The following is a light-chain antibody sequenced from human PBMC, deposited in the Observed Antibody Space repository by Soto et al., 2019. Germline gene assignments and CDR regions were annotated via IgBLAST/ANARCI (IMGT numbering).Light chain of an antibody. J-gene: IGLJ3*02. Sequence: SYELTQPLSVSVALGQTATITCGGDNIEAKNVHWYQQKAGQAPVVVIFNDMNRPSGIPDRFSGSNSGNAATLTIIRAEAGDEADYHCQVWDSRTVVFGGGTKLTVL. CDR3: QVWDSRTVV. CDR1: NIEAKN. CDR2: NDM. V-gene: IGLV3-9*01.